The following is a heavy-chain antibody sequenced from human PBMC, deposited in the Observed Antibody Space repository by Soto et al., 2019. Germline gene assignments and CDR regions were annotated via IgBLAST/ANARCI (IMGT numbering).Heavy chain of an antibody. Sequence: SETLSLTCAVYGGSFSGYYWSWIRQPPGKGLEWIGEINHSGSTNYNPSLKSRVTISVDTSKNQFSLKLSSVTAADTAAYYCARDFPLLRYFDWLSRGYYYYGMDVWGQGTTVTVT. D-gene: IGHD3-9*01. CDR3: ARDFPLLRYFDWLSRGYYYYGMDV. CDR2: INHSGST. V-gene: IGHV4-34*01. J-gene: IGHJ6*02. CDR1: GGSFSGYY.